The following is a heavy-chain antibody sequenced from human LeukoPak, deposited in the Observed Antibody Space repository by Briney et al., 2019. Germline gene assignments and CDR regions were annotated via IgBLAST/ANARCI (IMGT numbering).Heavy chain of an antibody. CDR3: ARPFYDSSGYYFDY. CDR2: IIPIFGTA. Sequence: ASVKVSCKASGGTFSSYAISWVRQAPGQGLEWMGGIIPIFGTANYAQKFQGRVTITADKSTSTAYMELSSLRSDDTAVYYCARPFYDSSGYYFDYWGQGTLVTVSS. CDR1: GGTFSSYA. D-gene: IGHD3-22*01. J-gene: IGHJ4*02. V-gene: IGHV1-69*06.